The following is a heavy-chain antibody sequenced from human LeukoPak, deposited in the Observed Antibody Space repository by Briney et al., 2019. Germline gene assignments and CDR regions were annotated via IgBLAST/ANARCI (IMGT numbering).Heavy chain of an antibody. J-gene: IGHJ4*02. Sequence: GGSLRLSCAASGFTFSSYSMNWVRQAPGKGLEWVSSISSSSSYIYYAGSVKGRFTISRDNAKNSLFLQMNGLRAEDTAVYYCARAGGVHTYGNYCDYWGQGTLVTVSS. CDR2: ISSSSSYI. D-gene: IGHD3-10*01. CDR3: ARAGGVHTYGNYCDY. V-gene: IGHV3-21*01. CDR1: GFTFSSYS.